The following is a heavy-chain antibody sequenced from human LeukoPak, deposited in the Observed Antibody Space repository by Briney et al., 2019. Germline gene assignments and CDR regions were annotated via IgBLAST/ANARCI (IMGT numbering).Heavy chain of an antibody. CDR3: ARAKNSDYYYVDY. V-gene: IGHV3-48*02. CDR1: GFTFSNYN. J-gene: IGHJ4*02. D-gene: IGHD2-21*02. CDR2: ISSGRSAI. Sequence: GGSLRLSCAASGFTFSNYNMNWVRQAPGKGLEWVSYISSGRSAIYYADSVKGRFTISRDNAKNSLYLQMNSLRDEDPAVYYCARAKNSDYYYVDYWGQGTLVTVSS.